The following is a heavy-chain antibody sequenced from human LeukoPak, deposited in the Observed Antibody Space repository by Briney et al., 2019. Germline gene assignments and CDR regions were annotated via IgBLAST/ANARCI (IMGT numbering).Heavy chain of an antibody. Sequence: SETLSLTCTVSGGSISSGSYYWSWIRQPAGKGLEWIGRIYTSGSTNYNPSLKSRVTISVDTSKNQFSLKLSSVTAADTAVYYCARAYYYDSSGYYSIFDYWSQGTLVTVSS. D-gene: IGHD3-22*01. CDR3: ARAYYYDSSGYYSIFDY. V-gene: IGHV4-61*02. J-gene: IGHJ4*02. CDR2: IYTSGST. CDR1: GGSISSGSYY.